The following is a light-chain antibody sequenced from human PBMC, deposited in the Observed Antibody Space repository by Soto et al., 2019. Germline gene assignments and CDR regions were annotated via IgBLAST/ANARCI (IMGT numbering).Light chain of an antibody. CDR1: QSFSSW. J-gene: IGKJ2*01. Sequence: DIQMTQSPSTLSASVGDRVTITCRASQSFSSWLAWYQQKPGKAPKLLIYYASSLESGVPSRFSGSGSGTEFTLSISSLQPDDCGTYYCQQYNSSPYTFGQETKLEIK. CDR3: QQYNSSPYT. CDR2: YAS. V-gene: IGKV1-5*01.